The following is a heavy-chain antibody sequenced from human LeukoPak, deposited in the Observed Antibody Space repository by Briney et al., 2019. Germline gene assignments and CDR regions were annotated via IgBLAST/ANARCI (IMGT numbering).Heavy chain of an antibody. CDR3: ARGDYNPYNFDS. CDR2: IYTSGNT. Sequence: KTSETLSLTCTVSGGSINSGNYYWSWIRQPAGKGLEWIGRIYTSGNTNYNPSLKNRVTISLDTSKNQFSLKLSSVTAADTAVYYCARGDYNPYNFDSWGQGTLVTVSS. CDR1: GGSINSGNYY. V-gene: IGHV4-61*02. J-gene: IGHJ4*02. D-gene: IGHD4-11*01.